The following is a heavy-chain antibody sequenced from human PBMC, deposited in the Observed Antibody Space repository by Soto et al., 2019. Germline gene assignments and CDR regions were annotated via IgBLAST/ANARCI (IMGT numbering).Heavy chain of an antibody. J-gene: IGHJ4*02. CDR3: AKDTGNWNYVDY. CDR1: GFTFDDYA. D-gene: IGHD1-20*01. CDR2: ISWNSGSI. Sequence: PGGSLRLSCAASGFTFDDYAMHWVRQAPGKGLEWVSGISWNSGSIGYADSVKGRFTISRDNAKNSLYLQMNSLRAEDTALYYCAKDTGNWNYVDYWGQGTLVTVSS. V-gene: IGHV3-9*01.